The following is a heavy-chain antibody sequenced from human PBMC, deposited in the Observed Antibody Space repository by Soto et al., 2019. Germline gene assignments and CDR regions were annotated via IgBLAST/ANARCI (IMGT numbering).Heavy chain of an antibody. Sequence: GGSLRLSCAASGFIFSGYAMRWVRQAPGKGLQWVALISYDGSNKYYADSVKGRFTISRDSSKNTMYLQMSSLRAVDTAVFYCARGSGGYSYYGVDVWGQGTTVTVSS. J-gene: IGHJ6*02. D-gene: IGHD3-16*01. CDR3: ARGSGGYSYYGVDV. CDR1: GFIFSGYA. CDR2: ISYDGSNK. V-gene: IGHV3-30-3*01.